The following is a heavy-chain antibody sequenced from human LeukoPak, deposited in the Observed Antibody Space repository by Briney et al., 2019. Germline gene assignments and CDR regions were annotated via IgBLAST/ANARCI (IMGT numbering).Heavy chain of an antibody. CDR2: IWNDGINK. CDR3: ARAEVPAAIKSGAFDI. D-gene: IGHD2-2*01. CDR1: GFTFSSYG. V-gene: IGHV3-33*01. J-gene: IGHJ3*02. Sequence: PGRSLRLSCAASGFTFSSYGMHWVRQAPGKGLEWVAVIWNDGINKYYADSVKGRFTISRDNSKNTLYLQMNSQRAKDTAVYYCARAEVPAAIKSGAFDIWGQGIMVTVSS.